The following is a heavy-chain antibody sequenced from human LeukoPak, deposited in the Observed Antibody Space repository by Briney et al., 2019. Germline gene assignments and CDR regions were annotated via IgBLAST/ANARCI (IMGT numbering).Heavy chain of an antibody. CDR2: ISGSGGST. J-gene: IGHJ4*02. D-gene: IGHD2-2*01. CDR1: GFTFSSYA. CDR3: AKGTLDIEVVPAVPPGY. Sequence: GGSLRLSCAASGFTFSSYAMSWVRQAPGKGLEWVSAISGSGGSTYYADSVKGRFTISRDNSKNTLYLQMNSLRAEDTAVYYCAKGTLDIEVVPAVPPGYWGQGTLVTVSS. V-gene: IGHV3-23*01.